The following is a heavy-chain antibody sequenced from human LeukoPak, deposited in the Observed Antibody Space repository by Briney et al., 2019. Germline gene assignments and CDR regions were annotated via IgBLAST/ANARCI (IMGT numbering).Heavy chain of an antibody. CDR1: GFTFSSYN. CDR2: VTSSSSYT. V-gene: IGHV3-21*01. Sequence: GGSLRLSCAASGFTFSSYNMIWVRQAPGKGLEWVSSVTSSSSYTYYADSVKGRFTISRDNSKNSLYLQMNSLRAEDTAVYYCARGIMGSSWYYFDYWGQGTLVTVSS. J-gene: IGHJ4*02. D-gene: IGHD6-13*01. CDR3: ARGIMGSSWYYFDY.